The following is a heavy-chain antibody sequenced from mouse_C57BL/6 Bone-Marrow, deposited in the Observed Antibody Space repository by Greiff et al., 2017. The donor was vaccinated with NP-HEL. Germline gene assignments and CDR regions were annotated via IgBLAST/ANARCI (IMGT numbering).Heavy chain of an antibody. V-gene: IGHV1-81*01. CDR1: GYTFTSYG. D-gene: IGHD1-1*01. CDR2: IYPRSGNT. CDR3: ARLTTVVVTRYFDV. J-gene: IGHJ1*03. Sequence: QVQLQQSGAELARPEASVKLSCKASGYTFTSYGISWVKQRTGQGLEWIGEIYPRSGNTYYNEKFKGKATLTADKSSSTAYMELRSLTSEDSAVYFCARLTTVVVTRYFDVWGTGTTVTVSS.